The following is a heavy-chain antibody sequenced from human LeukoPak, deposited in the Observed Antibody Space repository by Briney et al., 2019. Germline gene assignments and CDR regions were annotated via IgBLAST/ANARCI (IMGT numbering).Heavy chain of an antibody. Sequence: QPGGSLRLSCAASGFTFSTYGMHWVRQAPGKGLEWVASISQDGSEKNYVDSVKGRFTISRDHARNSLYLQMNSLRAEDTAVYYCVRGTLRYTDTWGQGTLVTVSS. D-gene: IGHD3-9*01. J-gene: IGHJ5*02. CDR2: ISQDGSEK. CDR3: VRGTLRYTDT. V-gene: IGHV3-7*04. CDR1: GFTFSTYG.